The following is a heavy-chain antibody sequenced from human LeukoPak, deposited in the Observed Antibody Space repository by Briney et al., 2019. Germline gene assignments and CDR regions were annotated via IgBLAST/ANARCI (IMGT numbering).Heavy chain of an antibody. CDR1: GGSIISGSYY. CDR3: ARGSVYLLDRDY. Sequence: SQTLSVTSIVSGGSIISGSYYGSWIRQPAGKGLEWIGRIYTSGGTNYNPSLKSRVTISVDTSKNQFTLKLSSVTAADAAVYYCARGSVYLLDRDYWGQGTLVTVSS. V-gene: IGHV4-61*02. J-gene: IGHJ4*02. D-gene: IGHD3-22*01. CDR2: IYTSGGT.